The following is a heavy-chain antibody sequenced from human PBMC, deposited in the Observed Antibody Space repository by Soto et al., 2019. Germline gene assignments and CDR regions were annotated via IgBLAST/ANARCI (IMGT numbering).Heavy chain of an antibody. J-gene: IGHJ6*02. D-gene: IGHD5-18*01. CDR3: ARWIQLWSSIGRHYHYEDV. Sequence: SETLSLTCTVSGGSISSGDYYWSWIRQPPGKGLEWIGYIYYSGSTYYNPSLKSRVTISVDTSKNQFSLKLSSVTAADTAVYYCARWIQLWSSIGRHYHYEDVSGQRTTVTVSS. CDR2: IYYSGST. V-gene: IGHV4-30-4*01. CDR1: GGSISSGDYY.